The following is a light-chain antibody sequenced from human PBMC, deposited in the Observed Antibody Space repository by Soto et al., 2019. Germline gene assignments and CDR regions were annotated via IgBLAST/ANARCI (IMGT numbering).Light chain of an antibody. CDR1: SSDVGGYNY. J-gene: IGLJ2*01. CDR3: SSYTSSSTLVV. Sequence: QSALTQPASVSGSPGQSITISCTGTSSDVGGYNYVSWYQQHPGKAPKFMIYEVSNRPSGVSNRFSGSKSGNTASLTISGLQAEDEADYYCSSYTSSSTLVVFGGGTTLTVL. CDR2: EVS. V-gene: IGLV2-14*01.